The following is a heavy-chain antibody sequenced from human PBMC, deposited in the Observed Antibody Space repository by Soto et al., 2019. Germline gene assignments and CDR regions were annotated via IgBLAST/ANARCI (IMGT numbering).Heavy chain of an antibody. Sequence: SETLSLTCTVSGGSISSYYWSWIRHPPGKGLEWTGYIYYSGSTNYNPSLKSRVTISVDTSKNQFSLKLSSVTAADTAVYYCASTMTTVTTVFDYWGQGTLVTVSS. D-gene: IGHD4-17*01. J-gene: IGHJ4*02. CDR2: IYYSGST. CDR1: GGSISSYY. CDR3: ASTMTTVTTVFDY. V-gene: IGHV4-59*08.